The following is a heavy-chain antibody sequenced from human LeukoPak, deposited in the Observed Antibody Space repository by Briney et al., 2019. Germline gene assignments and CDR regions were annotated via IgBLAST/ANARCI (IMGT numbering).Heavy chain of an antibody. D-gene: IGHD2-2*01. Sequence: ASVKVSCKASGYTFTSYGISWVRQAPGQGLEWMGWISAYNGNTNYAQKLQGRVTMTTDTSTSTAYMELRSLRSDDTAVYHCARTESIVVVPTPLDYWGQGTLVTVSS. CDR3: ARTESIVVVPTPLDY. CDR2: ISAYNGNT. J-gene: IGHJ4*02. CDR1: GYTFTSYG. V-gene: IGHV1-18*04.